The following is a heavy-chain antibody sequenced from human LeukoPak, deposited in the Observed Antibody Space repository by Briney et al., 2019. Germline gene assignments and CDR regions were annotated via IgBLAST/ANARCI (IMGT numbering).Heavy chain of an antibody. Sequence: GGSLRLSCAASGFTFSNYWLTWVRQAPGQGLEWVANIKQDGSEKHYVDSVKGRFTISRDNAKNSLYLQMNSLRAEDTAVYYCARGGIAAAFSWGQGTLVTVSS. CDR3: ARGGIAAAFS. CDR1: GFTFSNYW. CDR2: IKQDGSEK. D-gene: IGHD6-13*01. V-gene: IGHV3-7*01. J-gene: IGHJ5*02.